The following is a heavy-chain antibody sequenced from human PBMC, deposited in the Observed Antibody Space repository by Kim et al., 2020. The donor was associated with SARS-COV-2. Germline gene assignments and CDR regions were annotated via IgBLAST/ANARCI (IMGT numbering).Heavy chain of an antibody. J-gene: IGHJ4*02. CDR1: GFTFSGST. CDR3: TSGIGN. Sequence: GGSLRLSCAASGFTFSGSTMHWVRQASGKGLEWVGRIISKANSYAPAYAASVKGRFTISRDDSKNTAYLQMNSLKTEDTAVYYCTSGIGNWGQGTLVTVSS. V-gene: IGHV3-73*01. CDR2: IISKANSYAP.